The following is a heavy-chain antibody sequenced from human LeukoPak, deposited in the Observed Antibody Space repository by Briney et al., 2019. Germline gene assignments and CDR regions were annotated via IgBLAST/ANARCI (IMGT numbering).Heavy chain of an antibody. D-gene: IGHD5-18*01. J-gene: IGHJ5*02. CDR2: INPNSGGT. V-gene: IGHV1-2*02. Sequence: AASVKVSCKASGYTFTGYYMHGVRQAPGQGLEWMEWINPNSGGTNYAQKFQGRVTMTRDTSISTAYMELSRLRSDDTAVYYCARGPDTAMVKDQDWFDPWGQGTLVTVSS. CDR1: GYTFTGYY. CDR3: ARGPDTAMVKDQDWFDP.